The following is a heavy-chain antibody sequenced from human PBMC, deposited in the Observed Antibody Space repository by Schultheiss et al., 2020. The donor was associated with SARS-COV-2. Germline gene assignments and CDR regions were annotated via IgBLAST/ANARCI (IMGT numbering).Heavy chain of an antibody. V-gene: IGHV3-74*01. Sequence: GESLKISCAASGFTFSSYWMSWVRQAPGKGLVWVSRINSDGSSTSYADSVKGRFTISRDNSKNTLYLQMNSLRAEDTAVYYCAKEGDLGLPGSAFDIWGQGTMVTVSS. J-gene: IGHJ3*02. CDR2: INSDGSST. D-gene: IGHD3-16*01. CDR3: AKEGDLGLPGSAFDI. CDR1: GFTFSSYW.